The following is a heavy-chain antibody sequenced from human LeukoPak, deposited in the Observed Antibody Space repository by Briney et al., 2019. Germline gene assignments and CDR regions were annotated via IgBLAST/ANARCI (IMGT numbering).Heavy chain of an antibody. CDR3: ARGYTGYYYFYGMDV. J-gene: IGHJ6*02. CDR2: IYYTGNT. V-gene: IGHV4-31*03. D-gene: IGHD5-18*01. CDR1: GGSISSGGYY. Sequence: PSETLSLTCSVSGGSISSGGYYWSWIRQHPGKGLEWIGYIYYTGNTNYNPSLKSRVTMSVDTSKNQFSLKLSSVTAADTAVYYCARGYTGYYYFYGMDVWGQGTTVTVSS.